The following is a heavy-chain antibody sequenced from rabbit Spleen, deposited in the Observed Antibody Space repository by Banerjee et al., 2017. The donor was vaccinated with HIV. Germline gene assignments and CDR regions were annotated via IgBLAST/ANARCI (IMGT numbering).Heavy chain of an antibody. D-gene: IGHD1-1*01. J-gene: IGHJ6*01. V-gene: IGHV1S45*01. CDR1: GFSFNYNDY. Sequence: QEQLVESGGGLVKPEGSLKLFCTASGFSFNYNDYMCWVRQPPGKGPEWIACIGATITYTTYYATWAKGRFTISKTSSTTVTLQMTSLTAADTATYFCARDTSTSFSTYGMDLWGQGTLVTVS. CDR3: ARDTSTSFSTYGMDL. CDR2: IGATITYTT.